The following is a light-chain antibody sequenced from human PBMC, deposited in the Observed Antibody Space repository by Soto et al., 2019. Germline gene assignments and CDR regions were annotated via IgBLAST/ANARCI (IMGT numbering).Light chain of an antibody. CDR1: QSVSSN. J-gene: IGKJ1*01. CDR3: QQYNNWPRT. CDR2: GAS. V-gene: IGKV3-15*01. Sequence: ESVLTQSPATLSVSPGERVTLSCRASQSVSSNLAWYQQKPGQAPRLLIYGASTRATGIPARFSGSGSGTEFTLTIGSLQSEDFAVYYCQQYNNWPRTFGQGTKVDIK.